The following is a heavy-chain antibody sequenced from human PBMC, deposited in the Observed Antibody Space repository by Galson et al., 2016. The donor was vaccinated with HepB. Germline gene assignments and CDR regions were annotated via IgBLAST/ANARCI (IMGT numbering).Heavy chain of an antibody. Sequence: SLRLSCAASGFTFSDAWMGWVRQAPGKGLEWIGHIKGKTDGATTDYGAPVKGRFSLSRDDSRSTLHLHMNSLKTEDTAVYYCTAAAKYYDFWGGRMYFASWGQGVLVTVSS. V-gene: IGHV3-15*01. CDR3: TAAAKYYDFWGGRMYFAS. CDR1: GFTFSDAW. J-gene: IGHJ4*02. D-gene: IGHD3-3*01. CDR2: IKGKTDGATT.